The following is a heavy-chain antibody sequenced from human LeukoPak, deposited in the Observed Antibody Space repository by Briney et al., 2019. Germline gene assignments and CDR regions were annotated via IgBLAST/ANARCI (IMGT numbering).Heavy chain of an antibody. J-gene: IGHJ4*02. V-gene: IGHV4-59*01. D-gene: IGHD6-19*01. CDR3: ASVRRRWLAEPIFDY. Sequence: PSETLSLTCTVSGGSISSYYWSWIRQPPGKGLEWIGYIYYSGSTNYNPSLKSRVTISVDTSKNQFSLKLSSVTAADTAVYYCASVRRRWLAEPIFDYWGQGTLVTVSS. CDR2: IYYSGST. CDR1: GGSISSYY.